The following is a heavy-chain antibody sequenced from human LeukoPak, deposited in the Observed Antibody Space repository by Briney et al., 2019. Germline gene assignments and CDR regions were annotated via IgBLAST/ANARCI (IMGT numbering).Heavy chain of an antibody. V-gene: IGHV3-7*01. D-gene: IGHD2-15*01. J-gene: IGHJ4*02. Sequence: GGSLRLSCAASGFTFSSYGMHWVRQAPGKGLEWVANIKQDGSEKYYVDSVKGRFTISRDNAKNSLYLQMNSLRAEDTAVYYCARDRPDIVVVVAATLFDYWGQGTLVTVSS. CDR3: ARDRPDIVVVVAATLFDY. CDR1: GFTFSSYG. CDR2: IKQDGSEK.